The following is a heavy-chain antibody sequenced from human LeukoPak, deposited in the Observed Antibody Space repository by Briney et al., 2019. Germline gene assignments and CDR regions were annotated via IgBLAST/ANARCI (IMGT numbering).Heavy chain of an antibody. D-gene: IGHD3-10*01. V-gene: IGHV4-59*01. J-gene: IGHJ3*02. CDR2: IYYSGST. Sequence: PSETLSLTCTVSGGSIRSYYWSWIRQPPGKGLEWIGYIYYSGSTNYNPSLKSRVTISVDTSKNQFSLKLSSATAADTAVYYCARDSGRGAFDIWGQGTMVTVSS. CDR3: ARDSGRGAFDI. CDR1: GGSIRSYY.